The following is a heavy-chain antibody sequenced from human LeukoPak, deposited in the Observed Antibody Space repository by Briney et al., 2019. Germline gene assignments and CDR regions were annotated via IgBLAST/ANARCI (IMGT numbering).Heavy chain of an antibody. J-gene: IGHJ4*02. CDR2: IFHGGST. V-gene: IGHV4-4*02. CDR3: ARGEDHGSGTVHFDY. CDR1: GGSISSSNW. Sequence: SETLSLTCAVSGGSISSSNWWSWVRQPPGKELEWIGEIFHGGSTNFNPSLKSRVTMSVDRSKNQFSLNLSSVTAADTTVYYCARGEDHGSGTVHFDYWGQGTLVTVSS. D-gene: IGHD3-10*01.